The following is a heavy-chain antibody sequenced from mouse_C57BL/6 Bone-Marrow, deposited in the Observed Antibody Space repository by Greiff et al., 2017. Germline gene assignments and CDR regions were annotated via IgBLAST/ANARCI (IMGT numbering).Heavy chain of an antibody. CDR1: GYAFSSSW. Sequence: VQLQESGPELVKPGASVKISCKASGYAFSSSWMNWVKQRPGKGLEWIGRIYPGDGDTNYNGKFKGKATLTADKSSSTAYMQLSSLTSEDSAVYFCASRRDYDGGDYFDYWGQGTTLTVSS. D-gene: IGHD2-4*01. CDR2: IYPGDGDT. V-gene: IGHV1-82*01. CDR3: ASRRDYDGGDYFDY. J-gene: IGHJ2*01.